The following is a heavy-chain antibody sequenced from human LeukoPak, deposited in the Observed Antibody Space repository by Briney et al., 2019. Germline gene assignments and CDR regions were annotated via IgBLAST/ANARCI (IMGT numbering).Heavy chain of an antibody. CDR2: IWYDGSNK. CDR3: ARFGGSGSYSGY. V-gene: IGHV3-33*01. Sequence: GGSLRLSCAASGFTFSSYGMHWDRQAPGKGLEWVAVIWYDGSNKYYADSVKGRFTISRDNSKNTLYLQMNSLRAEDTAVYYCARFGGSGSYSGYWGQGTLVTVSS. CDR1: GFTFSSYG. J-gene: IGHJ4*02. D-gene: IGHD1-26*01.